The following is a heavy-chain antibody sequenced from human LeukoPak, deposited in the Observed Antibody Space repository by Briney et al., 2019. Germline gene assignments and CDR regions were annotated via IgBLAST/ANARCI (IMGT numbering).Heavy chain of an antibody. J-gene: IGHJ3*02. Sequence: ASVKVSCKASGYTFTSYDINWVRQATAQGLEWMGWMNPNSGNTGYAQKFQGRVTMTRNTSISTAYMELSSLRSEDTAVYYCATGLGSSGYSSAFDIWGQGTMVTVSS. CDR2: MNPNSGNT. D-gene: IGHD3-22*01. CDR1: GYTFTSYD. V-gene: IGHV1-8*01. CDR3: ATGLGSSGYSSAFDI.